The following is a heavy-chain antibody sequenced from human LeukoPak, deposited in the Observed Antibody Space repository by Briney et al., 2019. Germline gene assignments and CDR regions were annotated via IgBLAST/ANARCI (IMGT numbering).Heavy chain of an antibody. D-gene: IGHD2-2*01. V-gene: IGHV4-4*02. Sequence: SETLSLTCAVSGGSISSSNWWSWVRQPPGKGLEWIGEIYHSGSTNYNPSLKSRVTISVDKSKNQFSLKLSSVTAADTAVYYCARDRADYCSSASCPQDYWGQGTLVTVSS. CDR1: GGSISSSNW. J-gene: IGHJ4*02. CDR2: IYHSGST. CDR3: ARDRADYCSSASCPQDY.